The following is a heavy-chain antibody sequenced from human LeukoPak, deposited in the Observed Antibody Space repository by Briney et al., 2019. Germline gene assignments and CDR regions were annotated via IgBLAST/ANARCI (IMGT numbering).Heavy chain of an antibody. Sequence: GGSLRLSCTASGFTFSNYAITWVRQAPGKGLEWVSAISGSGGSTYYADSVKGRFTISRDNSKNTLYLQMNSLRAEDTAVYYCAKVSDFWSGYTDYWGQGTLVTVSS. CDR1: GFTFSNYA. D-gene: IGHD3-3*01. CDR3: AKVSDFWSGYTDY. J-gene: IGHJ4*02. CDR2: ISGSGGST. V-gene: IGHV3-23*01.